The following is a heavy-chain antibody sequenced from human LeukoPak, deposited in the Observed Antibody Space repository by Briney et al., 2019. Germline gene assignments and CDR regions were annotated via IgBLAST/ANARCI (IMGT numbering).Heavy chain of an antibody. CDR2: ISWNSGSI. CDR1: GFTFDDYA. D-gene: IGHD6-13*01. Sequence: RTGRSLRLSCAASGFTFDDYAMHWVRQAPGKGLEWVSGISWNSGSIGYADSVKGRFTISRDNAKNSLYLQMNSLRAEDTALYYCTKDIGRGSSWYRWEGFDYWGQGTLVTVSS. CDR3: TKDIGRGSSWYRWEGFDY. V-gene: IGHV3-9*01. J-gene: IGHJ4*02.